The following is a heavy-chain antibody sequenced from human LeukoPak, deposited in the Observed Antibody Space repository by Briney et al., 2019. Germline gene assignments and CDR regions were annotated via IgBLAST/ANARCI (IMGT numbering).Heavy chain of an antibody. J-gene: IGHJ4*02. CDR2: ISSSSSYI. CDR3: ARDRLHPPQMLAEAGIRASGDIDY. CDR1: GFTFSSYI. Sequence: PGGSPRLSCAASGFTFSSYIMNWVRQAPGKGLEWVSSISSSSSYIYYADSLKGRFTISRDNAKNSLYLQMNSLRAEDTAVYYCARDRLHPPQMLAEAGIRASGDIDYWGQGTLVTVSS. D-gene: IGHD6-13*01. V-gene: IGHV3-21*01.